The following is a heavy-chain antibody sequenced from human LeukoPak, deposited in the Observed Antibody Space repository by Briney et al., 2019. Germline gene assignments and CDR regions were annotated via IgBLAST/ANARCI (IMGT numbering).Heavy chain of an antibody. CDR2: MKQDGSEK. V-gene: IGHV3-7*01. CDR3: ASWSGSRDY. CDR1: GFTFSTYW. Sequence: GGSLRLSCAASGFTFSTYWMNWVRQAPGKGLEWVATMKQDGSEKYYADSVKGRFTISRDNAKNSLYLQMNSLRAEDTAVYYCASWSGSRDYWGQGTLVTVSS. D-gene: IGHD3-10*01. J-gene: IGHJ4*02.